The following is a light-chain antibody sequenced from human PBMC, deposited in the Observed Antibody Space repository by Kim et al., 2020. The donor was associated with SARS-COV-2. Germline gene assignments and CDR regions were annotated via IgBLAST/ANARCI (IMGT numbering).Light chain of an antibody. J-gene: IGKJ1*01. CDR2: DAF. Sequence: ASVGERVSITCRASQSVIGWLAWYQQKPGRAPKVLIYDAFTLESGVPSRFSGSGSGTEFTLTISSLQPDDFATYYCQQYDNYPWTFGQGTKVDIK. V-gene: IGKV1-5*01. CDR3: QQYDNYPWT. CDR1: QSVIGW.